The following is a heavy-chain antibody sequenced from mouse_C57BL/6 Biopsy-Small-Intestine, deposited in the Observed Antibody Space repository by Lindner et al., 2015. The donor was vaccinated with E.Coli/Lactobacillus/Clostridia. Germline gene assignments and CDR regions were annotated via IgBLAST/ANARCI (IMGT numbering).Heavy chain of an antibody. V-gene: IGHV1-54*01. CDR1: GCAFTNYL. J-gene: IGHJ3*01. Sequence: VQLQESGAELVRPGTSVKVSCKASGCAFTNYLIEWVKQRPGQGLEWIGVIDPGSGGTNYNEKFKDKATLSADKSSSTAYIQLSSLTSEDSAVYFCARQVYGNYEFTYWGQGTLVTVSA. CDR3: ARQVYGNYEFTY. D-gene: IGHD2-1*01. CDR2: IDPGSGGT.